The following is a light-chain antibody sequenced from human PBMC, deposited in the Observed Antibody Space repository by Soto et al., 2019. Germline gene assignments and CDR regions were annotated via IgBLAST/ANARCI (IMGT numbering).Light chain of an antibody. CDR2: DVS. Sequence: SVLTQPASVSASPGQSITISCVGTSGDIGDYNYVSWYQQHPGKVPKVIIYDVSNRPSGVSYRFSGTKSGNTASLTVSCLQAEDEADYYCCSYTRSGTLIFGTGTKVTVL. CDR3: CSYTRSGTLI. V-gene: IGLV2-14*01. J-gene: IGLJ1*01. CDR1: SGDIGDYNY.